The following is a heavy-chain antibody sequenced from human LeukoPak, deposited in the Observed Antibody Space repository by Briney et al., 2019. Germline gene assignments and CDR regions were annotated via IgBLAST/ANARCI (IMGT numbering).Heavy chain of an antibody. D-gene: IGHD3-16*01. J-gene: IGHJ4*02. CDR3: GRDSLGGDY. Sequence: PGGSLRLSCAASGFSFSTFGMHWARRAPGKGLEWVVVIWNDGSKKFYAESVKGRFTISRDNSQNTLYLQMNRLRAEDTAVYYCGRDSLGGDYWGQGTLVTVSP. CDR2: IWNDGSKK. CDR1: GFSFSTFG. V-gene: IGHV3-33*08.